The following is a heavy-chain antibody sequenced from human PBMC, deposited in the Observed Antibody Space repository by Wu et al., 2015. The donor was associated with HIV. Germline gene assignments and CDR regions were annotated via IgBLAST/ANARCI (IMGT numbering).Heavy chain of an antibody. D-gene: IGHD2-2*01. V-gene: IGHV1-69*15. CDR3: ARDFLDEYIVVVGPSGMDV. Sequence: QVQLVQSGAELKKPGSEVKVSCKASGGTFSSYAISWVRQAPGQGLEWMGRIIPIFGTANYAQKFQGRVTITADESTSTAYMELSSLRSEDTAVYYCARDFLDEYIVVVGPSGMDVWGQGTTVTVSS. CDR2: IIPIFGTA. CDR1: GGTFSSYA. J-gene: IGHJ6*02.